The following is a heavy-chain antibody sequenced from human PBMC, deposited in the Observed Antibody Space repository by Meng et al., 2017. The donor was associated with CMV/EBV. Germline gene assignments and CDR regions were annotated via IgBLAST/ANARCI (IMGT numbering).Heavy chain of an antibody. CDR2: ISSSSSYL. Sequence: GESLKISCAASGFTFSSYSMNWVRQAPGKGLEWVSSISSSSSYLYYADSVKGRFTISRDNAKNSLYLQMNSLRAEDTAVYYCAREEYSHGLEYYYYGMDVWGQGTTVTVSS. V-gene: IGHV3-21*01. CDR1: GFTFSSYS. CDR3: AREEYSHGLEYYYYGMDV. J-gene: IGHJ6*02. D-gene: IGHD5-18*01.